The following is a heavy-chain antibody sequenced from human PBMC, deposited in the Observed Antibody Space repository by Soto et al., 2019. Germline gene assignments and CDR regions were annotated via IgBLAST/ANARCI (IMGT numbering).Heavy chain of an antibody. V-gene: IGHV2-5*02. CDR3: ALGIAARPFDS. D-gene: IGHD6-6*01. J-gene: IGHJ4*02. CDR1: GFSLTTTGVG. CDR2: IYWDDDE. Sequence: QISLKESGPALVKPTQTLTLTCSFSGFSLTTTGVGVGWIRQPPGKALEWLALIYWDDDERYNPSLKNRLTITKDTSKNLVVLTMTNVDPVDTATYYCALGIAARPFDSGGQGTLVTVSS.